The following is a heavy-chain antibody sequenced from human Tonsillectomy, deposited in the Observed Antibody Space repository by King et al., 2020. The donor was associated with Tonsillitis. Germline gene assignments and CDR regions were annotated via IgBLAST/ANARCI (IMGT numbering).Heavy chain of an antibody. V-gene: IGHV3-33*01. Sequence: VQLVESGGGVVQPGRSLTLSCSASEFSFSNYGMHWVRQAPGKGLEWVAVIWDGGSNKYYADSAKGRFTISRDNSKKMLYLQMNSLRGEDTAVYYCARDRQGFSSSGFDYWGQGTLVTVSS. J-gene: IGHJ4*02. CDR1: EFSFSNYG. CDR3: ARDRQGFSSSGFDY. D-gene: IGHD3-10*01. CDR2: IWDGGSNK.